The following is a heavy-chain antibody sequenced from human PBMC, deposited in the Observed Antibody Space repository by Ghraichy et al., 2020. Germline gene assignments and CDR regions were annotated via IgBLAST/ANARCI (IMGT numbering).Heavy chain of an antibody. CDR3: ARDVVAKVY. Sequence: SETLSLTCAVYGGSFSGYYWSWIRQPPGKGLEWIGEINHSGSTNYNPSLKSRVTVSVDTSKNQFSLKLSSVTAADTAVYYCARDVVAKVYWGQGTLVTVSS. CDR2: INHSGST. D-gene: IGHD2-15*01. J-gene: IGHJ4*02. CDR1: GGSFSGYY. V-gene: IGHV4-34*01.